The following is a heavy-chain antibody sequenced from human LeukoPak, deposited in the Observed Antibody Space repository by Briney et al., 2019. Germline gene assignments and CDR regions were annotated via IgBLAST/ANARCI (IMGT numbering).Heavy chain of an antibody. Sequence: GASVNVSCTASVYTFTGYYIHWVRQAPGQGLEWMGWIDPKSGDRKYAQKFQGRVTMTRDRSINTTYMELSGLRSDDAAVYYCARGFLHDRPDYWGQGTLITVSS. D-gene: IGHD1-1*01. J-gene: IGHJ4*02. CDR3: ARGFLHDRPDY. CDR1: VYTFTGYY. CDR2: IDPKSGDR. V-gene: IGHV1-2*02.